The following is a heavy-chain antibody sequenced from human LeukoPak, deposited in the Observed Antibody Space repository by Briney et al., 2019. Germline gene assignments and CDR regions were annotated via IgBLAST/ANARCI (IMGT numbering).Heavy chain of an antibody. D-gene: IGHD3-16*02. Sequence: SETLSLTCAVYGGSFSGYYWSWVRQPPGKGLEWVGEINHRGSSNYNPSLERGGTISVDTSKNQFSLKLSSVTAADTAVYHCASSPPIITFGGVIVPNFDYWGQGTLVTVSS. V-gene: IGHV4-34*01. CDR3: ASSPPIITFGGVIVPNFDY. J-gene: IGHJ4*02. CDR1: GGSFSGYY. CDR2: INHRGSS.